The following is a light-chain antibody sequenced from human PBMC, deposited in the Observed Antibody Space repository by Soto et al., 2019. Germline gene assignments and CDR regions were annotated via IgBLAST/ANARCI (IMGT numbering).Light chain of an antibody. CDR2: DAF. CDR3: QQRISWPVT. CDR1: QSVSSY. V-gene: IGKV3-11*01. J-gene: IGKJ3*01. Sequence: EIVLTQSPATLSLSPGERATLSCRASQSVSSYLAWYQQKPGQAPRLLIYDAFNRATGIPARFSGSGSGTDFTLTISSLEHEDFVVYYCQQRISWPVTFGHGTKVDIK.